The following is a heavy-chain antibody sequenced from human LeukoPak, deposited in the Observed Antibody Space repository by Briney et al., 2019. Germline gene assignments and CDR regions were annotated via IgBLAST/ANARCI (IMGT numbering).Heavy chain of an antibody. Sequence: GGSLRLSCAASAFTFSSYAVSWARSAPGKGLEWVAGSGGSGGCTYYVDSVKGRFSISRDNTMNTQFLQMNSLAAEDTAGYYCALGPRQKRGLFTYWGQGTLVTVSS. CDR2: SGGSGGCT. V-gene: IGHV3-23*01. CDR3: ALGPRQKRGLFTY. J-gene: IGHJ4*02. CDR1: AFTFSSYA. D-gene: IGHD3/OR15-3a*01.